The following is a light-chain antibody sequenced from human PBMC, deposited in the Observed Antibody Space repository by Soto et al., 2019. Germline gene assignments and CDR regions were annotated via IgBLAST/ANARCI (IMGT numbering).Light chain of an antibody. Sequence: EIVSTQSPGTLSLSPGERATLSCRASPSVSSGYLAWYPQKACQAPRIFIYGASSRATGIPDRFSGSGSGTDFTLTISRLETEDFAVYYCQQFSSYPLTFGGGTKVDI. CDR2: GAS. J-gene: IGKJ4*01. CDR1: PSVSSGY. V-gene: IGKV3-20*01. CDR3: QQFSSYPLT.